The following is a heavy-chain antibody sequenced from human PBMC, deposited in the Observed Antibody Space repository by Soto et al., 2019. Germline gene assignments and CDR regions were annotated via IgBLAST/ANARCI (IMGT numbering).Heavy chain of an antibody. J-gene: IGHJ4*02. CDR1: GGSVSSGSYY. D-gene: IGHD6-13*01. CDR3: ARGIAAPSGYYFDY. V-gene: IGHV4-61*01. Sequence: SETLSLTCTVSGGSVSSGSYYWSWIRQPPGKGLEWIGYIYYSGSTNYNPSLKSRVTISVDTFKNQFPLKLSSVTAADTAVYYCARGIAAPSGYYFDYWGQGTLVTVSS. CDR2: IYYSGST.